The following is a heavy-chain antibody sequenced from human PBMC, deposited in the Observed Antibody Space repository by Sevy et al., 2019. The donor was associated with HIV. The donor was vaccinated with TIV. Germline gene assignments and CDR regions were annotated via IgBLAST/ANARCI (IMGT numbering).Heavy chain of an antibody. CDR1: GGSINSDH. V-gene: IGHV4-59*08. CDR2: VYYTGGT. CDR3: ARRNDFDM. J-gene: IGHJ3*02. Sequence: SETLSLTCTVSGGSINSDHWNWIRQPPGKGLEWIWYVYYTGGTNYNPSLKNRVTISVDRTKNQFSLKLTTVTAADTAVYYCARRNDFDMWGQGTMVTV.